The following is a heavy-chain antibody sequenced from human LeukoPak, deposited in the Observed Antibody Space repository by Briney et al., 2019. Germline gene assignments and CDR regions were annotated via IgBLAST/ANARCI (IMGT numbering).Heavy chain of an antibody. D-gene: IGHD3-22*01. CDR1: GFTFSSYA. Sequence: GGSLRLSCAASGFTFSSYAMHWVRQAPGKGLEWVAVISYDGSNKYYADSVKGRFTISRDNSKNTLYLQMNSLRAEDTAVYYCARGVRYYYDSRNAFDIWRQGTMVTVSS. V-gene: IGHV3-30*04. J-gene: IGHJ3*02. CDR2: ISYDGSNK. CDR3: ARGVRYYYDSRNAFDI.